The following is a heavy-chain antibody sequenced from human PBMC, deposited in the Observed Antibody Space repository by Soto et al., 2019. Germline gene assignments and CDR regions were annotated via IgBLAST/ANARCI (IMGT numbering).Heavy chain of an antibody. CDR3: AKRLRDSSWGFDY. V-gene: IGHV3-23*01. J-gene: IGHJ4*02. Sequence: EVQLLESGGGLVQPGGSLRLSCAASGFTFSSYAMSWVRQAPGKGLEWVSAISGSGGSTYYADSVKGRFTIARDNSKNTLYLQMNSLRAEDTAVYYCAKRLRDSSWGFDYWGQGTLVTVSS. CDR2: ISGSGGST. CDR1: GFTFSSYA. D-gene: IGHD6-13*01.